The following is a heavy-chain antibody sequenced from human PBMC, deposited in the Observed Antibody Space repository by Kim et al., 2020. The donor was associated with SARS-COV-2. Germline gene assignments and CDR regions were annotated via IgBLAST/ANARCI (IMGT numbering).Heavy chain of an antibody. CDR2: ISYDGSNK. D-gene: IGHD2-2*01. J-gene: IGHJ3*02. Sequence: GGSLRLSCAASGFTFSSYAMNWVRQAPGKGLEWVAVISYDGSNKYYADSVKGRFTISRDNAKNTLYLQMNSLRAEDTAVYYCAREYCTSTSCYAFDIWGQGTMVTVSS. V-gene: IGHV3-30-3*01. CDR1: GFTFSSYA. CDR3: AREYCTSTSCYAFDI.